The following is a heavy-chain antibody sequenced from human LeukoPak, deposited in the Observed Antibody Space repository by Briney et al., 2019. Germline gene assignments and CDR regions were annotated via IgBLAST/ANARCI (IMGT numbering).Heavy chain of an antibody. Sequence: GESLKISCKGSGYSFTSYWIGWVRQVPGKGVEWMGIIYPGDSDTRYSPSFQGQVTISADKSISTAYLQWSSLKASDTAMYYCARTLPDYSLDYWGQGTLVTVSS. D-gene: IGHD4-11*01. CDR3: ARTLPDYSLDY. CDR1: GYSFTSYW. J-gene: IGHJ4*02. V-gene: IGHV5-51*01. CDR2: IYPGDSDT.